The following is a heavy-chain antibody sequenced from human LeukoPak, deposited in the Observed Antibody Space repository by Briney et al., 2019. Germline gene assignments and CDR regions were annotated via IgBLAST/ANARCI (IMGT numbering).Heavy chain of an antibody. CDR2: INPNSGGT. J-gene: IGHJ4*02. V-gene: IGHV1-2*02. Sequence: ASVKVSCKASGYTFTGYYMHWVRQAPGQGLEWVGWINPNSGGTNYAQKFQGRVTMTRDTSISTAYMELRSLRSDDTAVYYCARGSSVPAAMINFDYWGQGTLVTVSS. CDR3: ARGSSVPAAMINFDY. CDR1: GYTFTGYY. D-gene: IGHD2-2*01.